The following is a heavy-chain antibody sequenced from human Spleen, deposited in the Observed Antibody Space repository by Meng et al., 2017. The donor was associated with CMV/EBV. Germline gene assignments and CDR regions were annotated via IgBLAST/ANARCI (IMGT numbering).Heavy chain of an antibody. V-gene: IGHV3-11*04. CDR2: MSNTNTKI. D-gene: IGHD3-10*01. J-gene: IGHJ4*02. CDR3: ARVPRGQTGAYDY. Sequence: GESLKISCAASGSTFSDYYMSWIRQAPGKGLEWVSYMSNTNTKIYYVASVEGRFTISRDNAKNSLYLQMSSLRAEDTAVYYCARVPRGQTGAYDYWGQGTLVTVSS. CDR1: GSTFSDYY.